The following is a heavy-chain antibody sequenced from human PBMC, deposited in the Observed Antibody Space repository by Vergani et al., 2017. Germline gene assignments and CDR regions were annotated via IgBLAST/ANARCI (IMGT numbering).Heavy chain of an antibody. J-gene: IGHJ2*01. CDR1: GYSIGSGFY. Sequence: QVRLEESGPGLVKPSETLSLTCSVSGYSIGSGFYWAWIRQSPGEGLQWLTSIPNRGKTYHNPSLKSRVSVSLDTSKNRFSLNLTSVTATDTAVYYCARSQGDYWYFDLWGHGSLVTVSS. D-gene: IGHD2-21*01. CDR3: ARSQGDYWYFDL. CDR2: IPNRGKT. V-gene: IGHV4-38-2*01.